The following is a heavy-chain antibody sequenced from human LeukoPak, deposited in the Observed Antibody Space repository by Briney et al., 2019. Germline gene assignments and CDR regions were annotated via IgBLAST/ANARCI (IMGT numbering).Heavy chain of an antibody. V-gene: IGHV5-51*01. D-gene: IGHD2-2*01. CDR2: IYPGDSDT. Sequence: GESLKISCKGSGYSFTSYWIGWVRQMPGKGLEWMGIIYPGDSDTRYSPSFQGQVTISADKSLSTAYLQWSSLKASDTAMYYCARLPRYCSSTSCYSPFDYWGQGTLVTVSS. J-gene: IGHJ4*02. CDR1: GYSFTSYW. CDR3: ARLPRYCSSTSCYSPFDY.